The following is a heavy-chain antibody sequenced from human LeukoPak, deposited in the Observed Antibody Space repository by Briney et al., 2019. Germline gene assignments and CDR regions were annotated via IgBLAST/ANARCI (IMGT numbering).Heavy chain of an antibody. D-gene: IGHD3-22*01. J-gene: IGHJ4*02. V-gene: IGHV3-7*01. CDR2: IKQDGSQK. Sequence: GGSLRVSCAASGFTFSNYWMTWVRQAPGKGLEWVANIKQDGSQKFYLDSVKGRFTISRDNAKESLFLQMNSLRAEDTAVYYCARHYDSTAYSLDYWGQGTLVTVSS. CDR1: GFTFSNYW. CDR3: ARHYDSTAYSLDY.